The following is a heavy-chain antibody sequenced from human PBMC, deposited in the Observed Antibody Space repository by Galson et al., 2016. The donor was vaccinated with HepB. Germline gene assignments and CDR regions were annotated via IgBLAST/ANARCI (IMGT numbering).Heavy chain of an antibody. Sequence: SLRLSCAASGFSFTTYSMNWVRQAPGKGLEWVSYISDSSSHIYYAGSVKGRFTISRDSAKNSLYLQMNSLRDEDTAVYYCTRSYGQRLANDAFNIGGQGTLLGVSS. CDR3: TRSYGQRLANDAFNI. V-gene: IGHV3-48*02. D-gene: IGHD6-19*01. J-gene: IGHJ3*02. CDR1: GFSFTTYS. CDR2: ISDSSSHI.